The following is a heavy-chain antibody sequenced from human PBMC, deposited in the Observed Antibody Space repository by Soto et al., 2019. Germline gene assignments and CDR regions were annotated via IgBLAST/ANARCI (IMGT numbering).Heavy chain of an antibody. Sequence: SETLSLPCSVAGDSISSDYWRWIRQPPGKGLEWIGYMYYTGTTNYNPSLRSRVTISLDTSKKQFSLKLSSVTAADTVVYYCARPGIRFGNKMDVWGQGTTVTVSS. D-gene: IGHD3-10*01. CDR3: ARPGIRFGNKMDV. CDR2: MYYTGTT. V-gene: IGHV4-59*01. CDR1: GDSISSDY. J-gene: IGHJ6*02.